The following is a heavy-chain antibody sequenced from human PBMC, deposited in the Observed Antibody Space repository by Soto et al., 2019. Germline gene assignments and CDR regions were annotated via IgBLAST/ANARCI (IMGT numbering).Heavy chain of an antibody. V-gene: IGHV4-4*02. D-gene: IGHD7-27*01. CDR1: GGSISSSNW. CDR3: ARGWGRIFDY. Sequence: SETLSLTCAVSGGSISSSNWWSWVRQPPGKGLEWIGDIYHSGSTNYNPSLKSRVTISVDTSKNQFSLKLSSVTAADTAVYYCARGWGRIFDYWGQGTLVTVSS. J-gene: IGHJ4*02. CDR2: IYHSGST.